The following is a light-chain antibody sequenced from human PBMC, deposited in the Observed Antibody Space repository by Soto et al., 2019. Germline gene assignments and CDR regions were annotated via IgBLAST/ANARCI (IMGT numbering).Light chain of an antibody. CDR2: DVT. Sequence: QSVLTQPASVSGSPGQSTTISCTGTSSDVGGYNEVSWYQQRPGKAPKLMIYDVTNRPSGVSNRVSGSKSGNTASLTLSGLQAEDDAYYYCGSHAAGRTLIFGGGTKVTVL. CDR3: GSHAAGRTLI. V-gene: IGLV2-14*01. J-gene: IGLJ2*01. CDR1: SSDVGGYNE.